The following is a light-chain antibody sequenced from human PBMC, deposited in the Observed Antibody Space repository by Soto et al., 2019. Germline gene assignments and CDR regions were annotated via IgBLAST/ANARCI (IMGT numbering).Light chain of an antibody. Sequence: DIQMTQSPSTLSASVGDRVTITCRASQSISSWLAWYQQKPGKARKLLIYKASSLESGVPSRFSGSGSGTEFTLTISSLQPDDFATYYCQEYKSYSTFGQGTKLEIK. CDR1: QSISSW. CDR3: QEYKSYST. V-gene: IGKV1-5*03. CDR2: KAS. J-gene: IGKJ2*01.